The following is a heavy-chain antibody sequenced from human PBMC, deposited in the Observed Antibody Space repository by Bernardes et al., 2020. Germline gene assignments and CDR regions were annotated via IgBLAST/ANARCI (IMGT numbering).Heavy chain of an antibody. CDR3: ARDPGGEIPAATRFDP. V-gene: IGHV4-38-2*02. Sequence: SETLSLTCAVSGYSISSGYYWGCIRQPPGKGLEWIGSIYHSGSTYYNPSLKSRVTISVDTSKNQFSLKLSSVTAADTAVYYCARDPGGEIPAATRFDPWGQGTLVTVSS. CDR2: IYHSGST. D-gene: IGHD2-2*01. CDR1: GYSISSGYY. J-gene: IGHJ5*02.